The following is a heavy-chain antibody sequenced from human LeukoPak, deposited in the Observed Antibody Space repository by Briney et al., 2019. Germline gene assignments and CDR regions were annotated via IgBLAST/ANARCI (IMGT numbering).Heavy chain of an antibody. V-gene: IGHV4-30-2*01. Sequence: KASETLSLTCAVSGGSINSGGYSWSWIRQPPGKGLEWIGYIYHSGSTYYNPSLKSRVTISVDRSKNQFSLKLSSVTAADTAVYYCARGDSGSYRWFDPWGQGTLVTVSS. CDR2: IYHSGST. J-gene: IGHJ5*02. D-gene: IGHD3-10*01. CDR3: ARGDSGSYRWFDP. CDR1: GGSINSGGYS.